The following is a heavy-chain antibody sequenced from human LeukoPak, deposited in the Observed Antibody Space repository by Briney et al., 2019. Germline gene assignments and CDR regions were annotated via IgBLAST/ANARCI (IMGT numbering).Heavy chain of an antibody. V-gene: IGHV3-23*01. J-gene: IGHJ4*02. CDR3: AKNLIAAGSSDY. D-gene: IGHD6-13*01. CDR2: ISGSGGST. Sequence: GGSLRLSCAASGFTFSSYAMSWVRQAPGRGLEWVSAISGSGGSTYYADSVKGRFTISRDNSKNTLYLQMNSLRAEDTAVYYCAKNLIAAGSSDYWGQGTLVTVSS. CDR1: GFTFSSYA.